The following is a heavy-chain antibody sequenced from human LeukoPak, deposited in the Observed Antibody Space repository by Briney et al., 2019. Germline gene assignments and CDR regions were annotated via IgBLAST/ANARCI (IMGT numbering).Heavy chain of an antibody. CDR2: IIPILGIA. J-gene: IGHJ4*02. V-gene: IGHV1-69*04. D-gene: IGHD3-3*01. CDR3: ATSVLRFLEWLFDY. CDR1: GGTFSSYA. Sequence: ASVKVSCKASGGTFSSYAISWVRQAPGQGLEWMGRIIPILGIANYAQKFQGRVTITADKSTSTAYMELSSLRSEDTAVCYCATSVLRFLEWLFDYWGQGTLVTVSS.